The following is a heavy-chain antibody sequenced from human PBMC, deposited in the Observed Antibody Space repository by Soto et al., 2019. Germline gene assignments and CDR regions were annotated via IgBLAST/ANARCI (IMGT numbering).Heavy chain of an antibody. CDR1: GDSVTSVSDY. CDR3: ARGVGFGYYYYHMDL. V-gene: IGHV4-61*01. CDR2: IYYSGSA. Sequence: SETLSLTCTVSGDSVTSVSDYWSWIRQPPGKGLEWIGYIYYSGSADYNPSLGSRVTISIDTSKNQFSLKLTSVTAADTAVYYCARGVGFGYYYYHMDLWGQGTTVTVSS. D-gene: IGHD3-10*01. J-gene: IGHJ6*02.